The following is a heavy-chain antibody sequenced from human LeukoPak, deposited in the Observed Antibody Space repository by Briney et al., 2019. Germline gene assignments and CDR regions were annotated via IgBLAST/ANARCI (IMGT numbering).Heavy chain of an antibody. CDR1: GGSISSYY. CDR3: ARAGYCSSTSCYHRGVPHWFDP. CDR2: IYYSGST. D-gene: IGHD2-2*01. V-gene: IGHV4-59*01. J-gene: IGHJ5*02. Sequence: SETLSLTCTVSGGSISSYYWSWIRQPPGRGLDWIGYIYYSGSTNYNPSLKSRVTISVDTSKNQFSLKLSSVTAADTAVYYCARAGYCSSTSCYHRGVPHWFDPWGQGTLVTVSS.